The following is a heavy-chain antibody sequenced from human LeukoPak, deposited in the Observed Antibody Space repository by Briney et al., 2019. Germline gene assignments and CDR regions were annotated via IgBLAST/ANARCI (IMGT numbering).Heavy chain of an antibody. CDR2: INSDGTTT. CDR1: GFTFSRFW. Sequence: QTGGSLRLSCAASGFTFSRFWMHWVRQPPGKGLVWVSLINSDGTTTFYADSVKGRFTISRDNARNTLYLQMSSLRAEDTAVYYCATTEYVASHFDQWGQGTLVTVSS. CDR3: ATTEYVASHFDQ. D-gene: IGHD4-11*01. V-gene: IGHV3-74*01. J-gene: IGHJ4*02.